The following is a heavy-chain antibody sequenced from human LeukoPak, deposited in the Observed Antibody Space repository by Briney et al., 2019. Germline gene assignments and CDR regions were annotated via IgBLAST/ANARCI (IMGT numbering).Heavy chain of an antibody. CDR1: EFTFGSYA. J-gene: IGHJ4*02. CDR3: ATHSYDSSGYYSPDS. CDR2: ISFDGSNK. V-gene: IGHV3-30-3*01. Sequence: GGSLRLSCAASEFTFGSYAMHWVRQAPGKGLEWEAVISFDGSNKYYADSVKGRFTISRDNSKNTLYLQMNSLRAEDTALYYCATHSYDSSGYYSPDSWGQGALVTVSS. D-gene: IGHD3-22*01.